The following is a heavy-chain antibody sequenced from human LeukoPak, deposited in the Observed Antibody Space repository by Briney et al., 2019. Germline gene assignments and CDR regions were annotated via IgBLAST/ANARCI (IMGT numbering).Heavy chain of an antibody. D-gene: IGHD6-13*01. CDR1: GGSFSGYY. CDR2: INHSGST. V-gene: IGHV4-34*01. CDR3: ARGWGYSSSWPNTYYFDY. J-gene: IGHJ4*02. Sequence: SETLSLTCAVYGGSFSGYYWSWIRQPPGKELEWIGEINHSGSTNYNPSLKSRVTISVDTSKNQFSLKLSSVTAADTAVYYCARGWGYSSSWPNTYYFDYWGQGTLVTVSS.